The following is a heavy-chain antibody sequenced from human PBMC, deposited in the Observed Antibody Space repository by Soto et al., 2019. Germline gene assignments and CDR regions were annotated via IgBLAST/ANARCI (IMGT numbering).Heavy chain of an antibody. CDR3: ASRKKTTDAFDI. V-gene: IGHV5-51*01. CDR1: GYNFTPFW. D-gene: IGHD1-1*01. CDR2: IYPGDSDT. Sequence: PGESLKISCKASGYNFTPFWIGWVGQMPGKGLEWMGFIYPGDSDTRYNPSFQDQVTISADKSTSTAYLQWSSLKASDTAMYYCASRKKTTDAFDIWGQGTMVTVSS. J-gene: IGHJ3*02.